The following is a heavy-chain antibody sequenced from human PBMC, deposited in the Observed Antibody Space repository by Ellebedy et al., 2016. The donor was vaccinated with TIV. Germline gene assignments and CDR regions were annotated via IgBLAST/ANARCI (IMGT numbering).Heavy chain of an antibody. D-gene: IGHD2-15*01. CDR2: INHSGST. Sequence: GSLRLSCAVYGGSFSGYYWSWIRQPPGKGLEWIGEINHSGSTNYNPSLKSRVTISVDTSKNQFSLKLSSVTAADTAVYYCARGHFVVVVAATWGFDPWGQGTLVTVSS. CDR1: GGSFSGYY. CDR3: ARGHFVVVVAATWGFDP. J-gene: IGHJ5*02. V-gene: IGHV4-34*01.